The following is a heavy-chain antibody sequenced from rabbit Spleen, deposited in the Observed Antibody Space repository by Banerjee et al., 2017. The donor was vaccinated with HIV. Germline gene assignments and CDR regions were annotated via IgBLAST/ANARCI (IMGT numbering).Heavy chain of an antibody. CDR3: VRARPYPFVL. Sequence: QLEESGGGLVKPGGSLKLSCKASGFTLSSYYMNWVRQAPGKGLEWIGYIDPVFGITYYANCVNGRFSISSHDAQNTLYLQLNSLTAADTAPYFCVRARPYPFVLWGQGTLVTVS. D-gene: IGHD1-1*01. J-gene: IGHJ3*01. CDR2: IDPVFGIT. CDR1: GFTLSSYY. V-gene: IGHV1S7*01.